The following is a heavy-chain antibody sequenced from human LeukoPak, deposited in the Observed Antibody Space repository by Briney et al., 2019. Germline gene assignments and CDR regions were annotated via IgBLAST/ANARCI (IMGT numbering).Heavy chain of an antibody. CDR2: INHSGST. D-gene: IGHD2-2*01. CDR1: GGSFNGYY. Sequence: SETLSLTCAVYGGSFNGYYWSWIRQPPGKGLEWIGEINHSGSTNYNPSLKSRVTISVDTSKNQFSLKLSSVTAADTAVYYCARGIRKRDSSTSCPYSSCYSYYMDVWGKGTTVTVSS. V-gene: IGHV4-34*01. CDR3: ARGIRKRDSSTSCPYSSCYSYYMDV. J-gene: IGHJ6*03.